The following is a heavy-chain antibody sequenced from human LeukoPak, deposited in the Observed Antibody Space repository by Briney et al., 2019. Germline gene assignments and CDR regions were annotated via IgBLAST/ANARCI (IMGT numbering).Heavy chain of an antibody. Sequence: GGSLRLSCAASGFTFSSYAMSWVRQAPGKGLEWVSAISGSGGSKYYADSVKGRFTISRDNSKNTLYLQMNSLRAEDTAVYYCAKQPPSAWLVRFYFQHWGQGTLVTVSS. CDR2: ISGSGGSK. CDR3: AKQPPSAWLVRFYFQH. J-gene: IGHJ1*01. V-gene: IGHV3-23*01. D-gene: IGHD6-19*01. CDR1: GFTFSSYA.